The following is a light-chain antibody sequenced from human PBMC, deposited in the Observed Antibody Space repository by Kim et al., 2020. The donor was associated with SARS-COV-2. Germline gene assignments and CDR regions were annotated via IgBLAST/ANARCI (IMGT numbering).Light chain of an antibody. CDR3: QQRSTFLT. J-gene: IGKJ5*01. CDR2: AAS. V-gene: IGKV3-11*01. Sequence: DIVLTQSPGTLSLSPGERATLSCRASQSVSSSLAWYQQKPGQAPRLLIYAASSRATGIPARFSGSGYGTDFTLTISSLEPEDFAVYYFQQRSTFLTFGQGTRLEIK. CDR1: QSVSSS.